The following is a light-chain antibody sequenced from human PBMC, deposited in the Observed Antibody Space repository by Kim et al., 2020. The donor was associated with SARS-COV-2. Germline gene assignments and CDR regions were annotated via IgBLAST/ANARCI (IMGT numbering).Light chain of an antibody. CDR1: SSNIGAGYA. CDR3: QSYDSSLSGVV. CDR2: GNS. Sequence: QRVTISCTGSSSNIGAGYAVHWYQQLPGTAPKLLIYGNSNRPSGVPDRVSGSKSGTSASLAITGLQAEDGADYYCQSYDSSLSGVVFGGGTKLTVL. J-gene: IGLJ2*01. V-gene: IGLV1-40*01.